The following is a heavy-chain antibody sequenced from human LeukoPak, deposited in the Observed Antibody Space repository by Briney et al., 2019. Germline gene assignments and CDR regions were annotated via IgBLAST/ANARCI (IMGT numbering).Heavy chain of an antibody. D-gene: IGHD4-11*01. V-gene: IGHV4-31*03. CDR3: ATLTGVRLLDY. J-gene: IGHJ4*02. CDR2: ISFSGGA. Sequence: SQTLSLTCTVSRSSINSDHYWGWIRQFPGEGLEWIAYISFSGGAYYNPSLKSRLTISVDTSKNQFSPNVRSVTAADTAVYYCATLTGVRLLDYWGQGTLVTVSS. CDR1: RSSINSDHY.